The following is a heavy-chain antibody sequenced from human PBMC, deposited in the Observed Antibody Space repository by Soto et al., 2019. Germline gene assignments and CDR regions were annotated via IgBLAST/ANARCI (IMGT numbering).Heavy chain of an antibody. CDR3: ARVPDYGDANYYYYGMDV. V-gene: IGHV1-18*04. J-gene: IGHJ6*02. D-gene: IGHD4-17*01. CDR2: LNVYTGNT. CDR1: GCTFTSNS. Sequence: ASVKVSCKASGCTFTSNSIGWVRQAPGQGLEWMGWLNVYTGNTKYAQQLQGGVTLTTNTSTSTAYMDLRSLRSDDTAVYYCARVPDYGDANYYYYGMDVWGQGTTVTVSS.